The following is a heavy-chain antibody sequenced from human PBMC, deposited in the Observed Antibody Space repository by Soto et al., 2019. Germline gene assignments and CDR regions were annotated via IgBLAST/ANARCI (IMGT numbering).Heavy chain of an antibody. D-gene: IGHD3-22*01. CDR3: ASTYSGYLDK. V-gene: IGHV4-31*03. J-gene: IGHJ4*02. Sequence: PSETLSLTCSVSGDSMGSTAYYWSWIRQHPGKGLEWIAYIYHSGDTHYNPSLRSRITISVDTSKNQFSLKLTSVTDADTAVYYCASTYSGYLDKWGQGTPVTVSS. CDR2: IYHSGDT. CDR1: GDSMGSTAYY.